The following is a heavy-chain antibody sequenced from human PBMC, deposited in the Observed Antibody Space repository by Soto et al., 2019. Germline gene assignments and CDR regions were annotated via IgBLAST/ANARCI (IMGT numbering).Heavy chain of an antibody. J-gene: IGHJ6*04. CDR2: IIPIFGTA. CDR1: GGTFSSYA. V-gene: IGHV1-69*13. D-gene: IGHD3-3*01. Sequence: GASVKVSCKASGGTFSSYAISWVRQAPGQGLEWMGGIIPIFGTANYAQKFQGRVTITADESTSTAYMELSSLRSEDTAVYYCARDLVTIFGVVIVHYGMDVWGKGTTVTVS. CDR3: ARDLVTIFGVVIVHYGMDV.